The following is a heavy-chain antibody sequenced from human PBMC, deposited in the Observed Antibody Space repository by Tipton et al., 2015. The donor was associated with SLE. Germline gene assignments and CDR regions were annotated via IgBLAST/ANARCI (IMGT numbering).Heavy chain of an antibody. CDR1: GHSISSGFY. CDR2: FYHRGTT. J-gene: IGHJ4*02. V-gene: IGHV4-38-2*01. D-gene: IGHD2/OR15-2a*01. CDR3: ARSSSVRTLLWPTFAY. Sequence: TLSLTCSVSGHSISSGFYWGWIRQSPGKGLEWIGNFYHRGTTYYNPSLKSRVTISADTPKNHLSLKLTSVTAADTAVYFCARSSSVRTLLWPTFAYWGQGTLVTVSS.